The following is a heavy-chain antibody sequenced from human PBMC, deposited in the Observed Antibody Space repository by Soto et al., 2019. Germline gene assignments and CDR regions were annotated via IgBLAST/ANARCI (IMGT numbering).Heavy chain of an antibody. Sequence: SETLSLTCTVSGGSISSGNYYWGWIRQPPGQGLEWFGYIYYSGSTYYNPSLKSLFTISVNTSKNQFSLKLSSVTAADTAVYYCAGGYYDFWSGYYFRPLAYWGQGTLVTVSS. V-gene: IGHV4-30-4*08. J-gene: IGHJ4*02. D-gene: IGHD3-3*01. CDR3: AGGYYDFWSGYYFRPLAY. CDR2: IYYSGST. CDR1: GGSISSGNYY.